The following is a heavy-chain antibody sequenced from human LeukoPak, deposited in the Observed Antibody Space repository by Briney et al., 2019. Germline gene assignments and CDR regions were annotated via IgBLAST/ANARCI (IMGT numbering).Heavy chain of an antibody. J-gene: IGHJ4*02. CDR2: ISSSSSYM. Sequence: GGSLRLSCAASGFTFSNYAMHWVRQAPGKGLEWVSSISSSSSYMYYADSMRGRFTISRDSAQNSLYLQMNGLEAEDTAVYYCARDSGLLPIVTYYFDSWGQGTLVTVSS. CDR3: ARDSGLLPIVTYYFDS. V-gene: IGHV3-21*01. D-gene: IGHD3-22*01. CDR1: GFTFSNYA.